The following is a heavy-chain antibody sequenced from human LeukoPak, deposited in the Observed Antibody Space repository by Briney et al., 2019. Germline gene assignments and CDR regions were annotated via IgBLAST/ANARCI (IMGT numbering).Heavy chain of an antibody. J-gene: IGHJ4*02. V-gene: IGHV4-59*01. CDR1: GVSISSYY. CDR3: ASPGIVATGTDRGFDY. D-gene: IGHD6-13*01. CDR2: IYYSGST. Sequence: PSETLSLTCTVSGVSISSYYWSWIRQPPGKGLEWIGFIYYSGSTNYNPSLKGRVTISVDTSKNQFSLKLSSVTAADTAVYYCASPGIVATGTDRGFDYWGQGTLVTVSS.